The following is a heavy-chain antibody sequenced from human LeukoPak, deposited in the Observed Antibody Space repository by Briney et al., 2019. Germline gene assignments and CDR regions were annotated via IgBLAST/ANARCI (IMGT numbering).Heavy chain of an antibody. CDR1: GYTFTGYY. D-gene: IGHD1-1*01. Sequence: GASVKVSCKAPGYTFTGYYMHWVRQAPGQGLEWMGWINPNSGGTNYAQKFQGRVTMTRDTSISTAYMELSRLRSDDTAVYYCARINWKTNAFDIWGQGTMVTVSS. V-gene: IGHV1-2*02. J-gene: IGHJ3*02. CDR2: INPNSGGT. CDR3: ARINWKTNAFDI.